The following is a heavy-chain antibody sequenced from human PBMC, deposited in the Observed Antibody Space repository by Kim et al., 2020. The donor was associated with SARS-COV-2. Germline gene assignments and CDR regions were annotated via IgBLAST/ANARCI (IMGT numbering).Heavy chain of an antibody. V-gene: IGHV3-49*04. D-gene: IGHD6-13*01. CDR1: GFTFGDYA. Sequence: GGSLRLSCTASGFTFGDYAMSWVRQAPGKGLEWVGFIRSKAYGGTTEYAASVKGRFTISRDDSKSIAYLQMNSLKTEDTAVYYCTREFEPLYSSWFSLDGMDVWGQGTTVTVSS. CDR3: TREFEPLYSSWFSLDGMDV. J-gene: IGHJ6*02. CDR2: IRSKAYGGTT.